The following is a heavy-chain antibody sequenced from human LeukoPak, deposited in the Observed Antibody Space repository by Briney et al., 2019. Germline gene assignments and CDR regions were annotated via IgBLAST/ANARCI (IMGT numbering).Heavy chain of an antibody. CDR2: IKSKTDGGTT. CDR1: GFTLSTYA. CDR3: TTDLVITMIVVVIIRPPGY. Sequence: PGGSLRLSCAASGFTLSTYAMSWVRQAPGKGLEWVGRIKSKTDGGTTDYAAPVKGRFTISRDDSKNTLYLQMNSLKTEDTAVYYCTTDLVITMIVVVIIRPPGYWGQGTLVTVSS. V-gene: IGHV3-15*01. D-gene: IGHD3-22*01. J-gene: IGHJ4*02.